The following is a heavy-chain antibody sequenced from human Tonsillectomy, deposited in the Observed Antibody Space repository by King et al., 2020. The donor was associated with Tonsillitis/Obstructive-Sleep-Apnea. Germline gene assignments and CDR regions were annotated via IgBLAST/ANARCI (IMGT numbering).Heavy chain of an antibody. D-gene: IGHD3-22*01. CDR1: VGSISSSYYY. Sequence: LQLQESGPGLVKPSETLSLTCTVSVGSISSSYYYWDWIRQPPGKGLEWIGSIYYSGSPYYNPSLKSRVTMSVDTSKNQFSLKRSSVTAADTAVYYCARRSHDSGGYYYFDYWGQGTLVTVSS. V-gene: IGHV4-39*01. J-gene: IGHJ4*02. CDR2: IYYSGSP. CDR3: ARRSHDSGGYYYFDY.